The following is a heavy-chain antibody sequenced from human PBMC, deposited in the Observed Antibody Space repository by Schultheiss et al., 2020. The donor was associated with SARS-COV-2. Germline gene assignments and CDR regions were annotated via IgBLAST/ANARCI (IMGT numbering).Heavy chain of an antibody. Sequence: GGSLRLSCEASGFAFSRFGMHWVRQAPGKGLEWVAVIWYDGSQKYYADSVKGRFTISRDNSKNTLYLHMNSLRAEDTAMYYCARDRDDYYMDVWGKGTTVTVSS. CDR1: GFAFSRFG. CDR2: IWYDGSQK. V-gene: IGHV3-33*01. J-gene: IGHJ6*03. CDR3: ARDRDDYYMDV.